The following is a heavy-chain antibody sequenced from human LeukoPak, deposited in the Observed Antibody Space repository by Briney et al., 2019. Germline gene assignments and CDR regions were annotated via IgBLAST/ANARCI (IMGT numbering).Heavy chain of an antibody. CDR3: ARYNVRYSYGYEDY. J-gene: IGHJ4*02. D-gene: IGHD5-18*01. CDR1: GFTFNSYA. V-gene: IGHV3-23*01. Sequence: GGSLRLSCAASGFTFNSYALSWVRQAPGKGLEWDSAISGSGGSTYYADSVKGRFTISRDNSKNTLYLQMNSLRAEDTAVYYCARYNVRYSYGYEDYWGQGTLVTVSS. CDR2: ISGSGGST.